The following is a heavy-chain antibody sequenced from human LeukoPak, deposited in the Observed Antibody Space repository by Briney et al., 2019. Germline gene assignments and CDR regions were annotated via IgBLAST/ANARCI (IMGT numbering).Heavy chain of an antibody. Sequence: GASVKVSCKASGGTFSSYAISWVRQAPGQGLEWMGGIIPIFGTANYAQKFQGRVTITADESTSTAYMELSSLRSEDTAVYYCARERGIASLFDYFDYWGQGTLVTVSS. D-gene: IGHD6-13*01. V-gene: IGHV1-69*13. J-gene: IGHJ4*02. CDR1: GGTFSSYA. CDR2: IIPIFGTA. CDR3: ARERGIASLFDYFDY.